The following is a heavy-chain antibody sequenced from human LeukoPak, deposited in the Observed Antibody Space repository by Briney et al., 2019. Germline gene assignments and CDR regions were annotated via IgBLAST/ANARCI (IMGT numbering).Heavy chain of an antibody. J-gene: IGHJ4*02. V-gene: IGHV3-11*01. CDR2: ISSRGSVM. D-gene: IGHD1-26*01. CDR1: GITFSDYH. CDR3: SGRGAGPYYFEY. Sequence: PGGSLRLSCAASGITFSDYHMNWIRQAPGKGLERVSYISSRGSVMYYADSVQGRFTISRDTAKNSCYLQMNSLRVEDTAVYYCSGRGAGPYYFEYWGQGTLVTVSS.